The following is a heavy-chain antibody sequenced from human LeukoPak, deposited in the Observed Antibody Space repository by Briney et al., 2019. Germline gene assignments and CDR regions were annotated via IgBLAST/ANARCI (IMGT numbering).Heavy chain of an antibody. Sequence: GDSLKISCQGSGYSFIDYWIGCVRQMPGKGLEWMAVIYPGDSRTRYNPSFQGQVTISADKSINTAYLEWNSLKASDTALYYCACRMFASNWFQPWGQGTLVTVSS. CDR3: ACRMFASNWFQP. D-gene: IGHD3-10*02. J-gene: IGHJ5*02. CDR2: IYPGDSRT. CDR1: GYSFIDYW. V-gene: IGHV5-51*01.